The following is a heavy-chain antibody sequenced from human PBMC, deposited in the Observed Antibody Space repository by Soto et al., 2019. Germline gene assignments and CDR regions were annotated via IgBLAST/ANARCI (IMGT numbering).Heavy chain of an antibody. V-gene: IGHV4-39*01. D-gene: IGHD1-26*01. CDR3: ARLSGGRHYYYYYGRDV. J-gene: IGHJ6*02. CDR1: GGSSSSSSYY. Sequence: SETLSHTCTVSGGSSSSSSYYWGWIRQPPGKGLEWIGSIYYSGSTYYNPSLKSRVTISVDTSKNQFSLKLSSVTAADTAVYYCARLSGGRHYYYYYGRDVWGQGTTVTVSS. CDR2: IYYSGST.